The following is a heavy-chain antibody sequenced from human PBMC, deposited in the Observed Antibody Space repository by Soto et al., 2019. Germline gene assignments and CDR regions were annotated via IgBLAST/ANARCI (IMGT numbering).Heavy chain of an antibody. CDR1: GGSISSNY. CDR2: MHSSGST. D-gene: IGHD4-4*01. J-gene: IGHJ4*02. Sequence: QVQLQESGPGLVKPSETLSLTCSVSGGSISSNYWSWIRQPAGKGLEWIGRMHSSGSTNYNPSLKSRVTMSVDTSKNHFSLKMSSVTAADTAVYYCATLPTVSSSALWGQGILLTVSS. V-gene: IGHV4-4*07. CDR3: ATLPTVSSSAL.